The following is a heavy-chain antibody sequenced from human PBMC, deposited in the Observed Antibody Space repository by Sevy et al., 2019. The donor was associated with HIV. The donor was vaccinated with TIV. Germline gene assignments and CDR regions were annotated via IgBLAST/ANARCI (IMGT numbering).Heavy chain of an antibody. CDR1: GDSVSNNIAA. V-gene: IGHV6-1*01. Sequence: SQTLSLTCAISGDSVSNNIAAWNWIRQSPSRGLEWLGRTYYKSEWYFDYAVSVKGRIVISPDTSKNQFSLQLNSVNPDDTAVYYCARDQNWGYDSWGQRTLVTVSS. CDR3: ARDQNWGYDS. CDR2: TYYKSEWYF. D-gene: IGHD7-27*01. J-gene: IGHJ4*02.